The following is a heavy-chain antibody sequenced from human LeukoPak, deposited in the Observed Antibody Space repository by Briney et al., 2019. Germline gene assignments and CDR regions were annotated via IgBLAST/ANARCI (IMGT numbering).Heavy chain of an antibody. V-gene: IGHV3-30*02. J-gene: IGHJ4*02. CDR1: GFTVSNYG. CDR2: IRYDGNNK. Sequence: GGSLRLPCGASGFTVSNYGMLWVRQAPGKGLDWVAFIRYDGNNKLYADSVKGRFTISRDNSKNTLYLHINSLRAEDTAVYYCVKDNPLDYWGQGTLVIVSS. D-gene: IGHD1-14*01. CDR3: VKDNPLDY.